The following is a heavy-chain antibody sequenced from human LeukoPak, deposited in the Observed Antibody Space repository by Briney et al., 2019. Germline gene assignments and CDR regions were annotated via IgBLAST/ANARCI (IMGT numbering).Heavy chain of an antibody. J-gene: IGHJ4*02. CDR3: ARDHSSGFFDY. Sequence: GASVKVSCKASGGTFGSYAISWVRQAPGQGLEWMGGIIPFFATANYAQKFQGRVTITTDEATSTAYMELSSLRSEDTAVYYCARDHSSGFFDYWGQGTLVTVSS. CDR1: GGTFGSYA. CDR2: IIPFFATA. V-gene: IGHV1-69*05. D-gene: IGHD6-19*01.